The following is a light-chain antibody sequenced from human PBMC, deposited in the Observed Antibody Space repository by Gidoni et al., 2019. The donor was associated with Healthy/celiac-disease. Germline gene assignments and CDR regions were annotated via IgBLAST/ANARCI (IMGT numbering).Light chain of an antibody. J-gene: IGKJ2*01. CDR1: QSISSW. CDR3: QQYNSYGYT. V-gene: IGKV1-5*03. Sequence: DIQLTQSPSTLSASVGDRVTITCRASQSISSWLAWYQQKPGKAPKLLIYKASSLESGVPSRFSGSGSGTEFTLTISSLQPDDFATYYCQQYNSYGYTFXQXTKLEIK. CDR2: KAS.